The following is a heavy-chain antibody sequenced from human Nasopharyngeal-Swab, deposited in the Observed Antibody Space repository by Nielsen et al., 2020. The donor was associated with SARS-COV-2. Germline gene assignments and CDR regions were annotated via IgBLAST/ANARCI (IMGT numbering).Heavy chain of an antibody. CDR2: FDPEDGET. V-gene: IGHV1-24*01. CDR3: ATSPPILAGGWFDP. J-gene: IGHJ5*02. D-gene: IGHD3-3*01. Sequence: ASVKVSCKVSGYTLTELSMHWVRQAPGKGLEWMGGFDPEDGETIYAQKFQGRVTMTEDTSTDTAYMELGSLRSEDTAVYYCATSPPILAGGWFDPWGQGTLVTVSS. CDR1: GYTLTELS.